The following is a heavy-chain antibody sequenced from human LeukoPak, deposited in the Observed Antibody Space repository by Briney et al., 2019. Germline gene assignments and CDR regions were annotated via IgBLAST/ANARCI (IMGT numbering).Heavy chain of an antibody. CDR1: GGSISSYY. CDR3: AKTYYDILSGYGGPYYMDV. D-gene: IGHD3-9*01. Sequence: SETLSLTCTVSGGSISSYYWSWIRQPPGKGLEWIGYIYYSGSTNYNPSLKSRVTISVDTSKNQFSLKLSSVTAADTAVYYCAKTYYDILSGYGGPYYMDVWGKGTTVSVSS. V-gene: IGHV4-59*01. CDR2: IYYSGST. J-gene: IGHJ6*03.